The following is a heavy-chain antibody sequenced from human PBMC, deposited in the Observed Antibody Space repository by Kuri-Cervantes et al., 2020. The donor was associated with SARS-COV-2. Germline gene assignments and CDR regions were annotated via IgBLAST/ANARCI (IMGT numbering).Heavy chain of an antibody. D-gene: IGHD3-10*01. J-gene: IGHJ4*02. CDR1: GVSFRGYY. CDR3: ARGQRITMVRGVMGFDY. V-gene: IGHV4-34*01. Sequence: SETLSLTCTFSGVSFRGYYWSWIRQPPGKGLEWIGEIHGSGGATYNSSLKSRVTLSVDASKNQFSLRLTSVTAADTAVYYCARGQRITMVRGVMGFDYWGQGTLVTVSS. CDR2: IHGSGGA.